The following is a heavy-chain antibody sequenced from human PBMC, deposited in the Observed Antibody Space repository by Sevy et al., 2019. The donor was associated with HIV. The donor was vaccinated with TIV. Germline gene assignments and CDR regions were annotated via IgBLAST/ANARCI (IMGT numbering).Heavy chain of an antibody. CDR1: GFTFSSYW. Sequence: GGSLRLSCAASGFTFSSYWMSWVRQAPGKGLEWVANIKQDGSEKYYVDSVKGRFTISRDNAENSLYLQRNSLRAEDTSVYYCAREREWHYDFWSGYPAPFDYYYGMDVWGQGTTVTVSS. CDR2: IKQDGSEK. J-gene: IGHJ6*02. D-gene: IGHD3-3*01. CDR3: AREREWHYDFWSGYPAPFDYYYGMDV. V-gene: IGHV3-7*01.